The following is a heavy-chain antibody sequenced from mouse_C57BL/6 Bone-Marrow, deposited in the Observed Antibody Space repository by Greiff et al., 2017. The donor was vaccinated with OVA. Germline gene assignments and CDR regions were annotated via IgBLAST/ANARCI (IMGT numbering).Heavy chain of an antibody. J-gene: IGHJ2*01. CDR3: ARPMITTVDY. V-gene: IGHV5-2*01. CDR2: INSDGGST. CDR1: EYEFPSHD. Sequence: VQLKASWGGLVQPGESLKLSCESYEYEFPSHDMSWVRKTPEKRLELVAAINSDGGSTYYPDTMERRFIISRDNTKKTLYLQMSSLRSEDTALYYCARPMITTVDYWGQGTTLTVSS. D-gene: IGHD2-4*01.